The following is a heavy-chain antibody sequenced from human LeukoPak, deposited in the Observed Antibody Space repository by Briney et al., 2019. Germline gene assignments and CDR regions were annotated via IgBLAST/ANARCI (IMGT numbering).Heavy chain of an antibody. CDR2: INPNSGGT. V-gene: IGHV1-2*04. D-gene: IGHD3-10*01. Sequence: ASVKVSCKASGYTFTGYYMHWVRQAAGQGLEWMGWINPNSGGTNYAQKFQGWVTMTRDTSISTAYMERGKLKSDDTAVYNCARDGDYYGSGSGAVDIWGQGTMVTVSS. CDR3: ARDGDYYGSGSGAVDI. J-gene: IGHJ3*02. CDR1: GYTFTGYY.